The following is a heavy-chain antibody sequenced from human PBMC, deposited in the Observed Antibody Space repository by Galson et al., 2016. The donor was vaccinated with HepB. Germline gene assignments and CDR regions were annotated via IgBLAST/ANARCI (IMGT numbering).Heavy chain of an antibody. Sequence: SLRLSCAASGFTFSSYWMSWVRQAPGKELEWVANIKQDGSVQHYVDSVKGRFTISRDNAKNSLYLEMNSLRAEDTAVYYCARDVSPTAATYYDAFDIWGQGTMVTVSS. CDR1: GFTFSSYW. CDR3: ARDVSPTAATYYDAFDI. V-gene: IGHV3-7*05. CDR2: IKQDGSVQ. D-gene: IGHD6-13*01. J-gene: IGHJ3*02.